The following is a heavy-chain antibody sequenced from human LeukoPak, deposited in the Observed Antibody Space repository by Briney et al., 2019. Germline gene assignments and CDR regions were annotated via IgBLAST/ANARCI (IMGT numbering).Heavy chain of an antibody. J-gene: IGHJ4*02. Sequence: GESLKISCKGSGYIFTNYWIGWVRQMPGRGLEWMGIIYPGDSDTRYSPSFQGQVTISVDKSISTAYLQWSSLKASDSAMYYCAREGTTGGYYDYWGQGTQVTVSS. V-gene: IGHV5-51*01. CDR3: AREGTTGGYYDY. CDR2: IYPGDSDT. D-gene: IGHD1-7*01. CDR1: GYIFTNYW.